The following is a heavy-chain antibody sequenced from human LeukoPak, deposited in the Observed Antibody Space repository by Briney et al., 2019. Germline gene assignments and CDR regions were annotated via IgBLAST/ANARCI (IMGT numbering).Heavy chain of an antibody. J-gene: IGHJ6*02. V-gene: IGHV1-2*02. CDR2: INPNSGGT. Sequence: DSVKVSCTASGYTFTGYYMHWVRQAPGQGLEWMGWINPNSGGTNYAQKFQGRVTMTRDTSISTAYMELSRLRSDDTAVYYCARDIAVVVVAATQRYYYYYYGMDVWGQGTTVTVSS. CDR1: GYTFTGYY. D-gene: IGHD2-15*01. CDR3: ARDIAVVVVAATQRYYYYYYGMDV.